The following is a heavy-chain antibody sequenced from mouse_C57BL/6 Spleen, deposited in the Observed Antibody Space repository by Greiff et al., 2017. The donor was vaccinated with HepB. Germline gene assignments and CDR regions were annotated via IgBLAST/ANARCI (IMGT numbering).Heavy chain of an antibody. CDR2: INPNNGGT. D-gene: IGHD1-1*01. CDR1: GYTFTDYN. J-gene: IGHJ2*01. Sequence: EVQLQQSGPELVKPGASVKIPCKASGYTFTDYNMDWVKQSHGKSLEWIGDINPNNGGTTYNQKFKGKATLTVDKSSSTAYMELRSLTSEDTAVYYCARWDYYGSSFDYWGQGTTLTVSS. CDR3: ARWDYYGSSFDY. V-gene: IGHV1-18*01.